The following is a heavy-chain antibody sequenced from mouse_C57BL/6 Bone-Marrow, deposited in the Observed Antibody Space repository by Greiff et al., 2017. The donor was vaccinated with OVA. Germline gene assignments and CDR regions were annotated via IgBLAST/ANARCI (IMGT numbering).Heavy chain of an antibody. V-gene: IGHV1-19*01. CDR3: AREGSSLAWFAY. D-gene: IGHD1-1*01. CDR2: INPYNGGT. CDR1: GYTFTDYY. J-gene: IGHJ3*01. Sequence: VQLKQSGPVLVKPGASVKMSCKASGYTFTDYYMNWVKQSHGKSLEWIGVINPYNGGTSYNQKFKGKATLTVDKSSSTAYMELNSLTSEDSAVYYCAREGSSLAWFAYWGQVTLVTVSA.